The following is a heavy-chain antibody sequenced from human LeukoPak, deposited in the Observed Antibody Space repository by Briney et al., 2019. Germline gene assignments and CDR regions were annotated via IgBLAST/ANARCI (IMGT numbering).Heavy chain of an antibody. D-gene: IGHD2-2*01. V-gene: IGHV1-69*06. CDR1: GGTFSSYA. Sequence: ASVKVSCKASGGTFSSYAISWVRQAPGQGLEWMGGIIPIFGTANYAQKFQGRVTITADKSTSTAYMELSSLRSEDTAVYYCAGGYCRSTSCYPWGQGTLVTVSS. CDR3: AGGYCRSTSCYP. CDR2: IIPIFGTA. J-gene: IGHJ5*02.